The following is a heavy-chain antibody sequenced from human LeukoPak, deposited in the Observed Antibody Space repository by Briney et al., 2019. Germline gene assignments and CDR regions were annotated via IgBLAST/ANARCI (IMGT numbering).Heavy chain of an antibody. J-gene: IGHJ4*02. CDR2: IKEDGSEK. V-gene: IGHV3-7*04. D-gene: IGHD3-10*01. CDR3: AGGYGWTTNY. Sequence: PGGSLRLSCAASGFTSSTYWMSWVRQAPGKGLEWVANIKEDGSEKNYVDSLKGRFTISRDNAENSLYLQMNSLRAEDTAVYYCAGGYGWTTNYWGQGTLVTVSS. CDR1: GFTSSTYW.